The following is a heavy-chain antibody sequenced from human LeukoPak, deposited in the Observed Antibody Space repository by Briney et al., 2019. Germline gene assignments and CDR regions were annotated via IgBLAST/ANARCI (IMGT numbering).Heavy chain of an antibody. Sequence: PGGSLRLSCAASGFTFSSYAMGWVRQAPGKGLEWVSGISSTGGDTYYADSVKGRFTISRDNSKRTLYLQMNRLRAEDTAVYYCARVGSGSYYDYWGQGTLVTVSS. D-gene: IGHD3-10*01. CDR3: ARVGSGSYYDY. J-gene: IGHJ4*02. CDR2: ISSTGGDT. CDR1: GFTFSSYA. V-gene: IGHV3-23*01.